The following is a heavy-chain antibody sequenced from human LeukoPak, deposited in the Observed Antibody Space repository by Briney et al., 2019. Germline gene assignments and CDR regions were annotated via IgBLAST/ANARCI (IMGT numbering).Heavy chain of an antibody. CDR3: ARGRYAHAFDI. V-gene: IGHV4-59*01. D-gene: IGHD5-12*01. CDR2: IHYSGST. J-gene: IGHJ3*02. Sequence: SETLSLTCTVSGDSISTYYWTWIRQPPGKGLEWIGYIHYSGSTNYNPSLKSRVTISVDTSKNQFSLKLSSVTAADTAVYFCARGRYAHAFDIWGQGTMVTVSS. CDR1: GDSISTYY.